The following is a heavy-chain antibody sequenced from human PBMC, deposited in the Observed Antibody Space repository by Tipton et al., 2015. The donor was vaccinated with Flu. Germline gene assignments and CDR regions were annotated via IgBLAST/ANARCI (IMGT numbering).Heavy chain of an antibody. CDR3: ARPPPRGGFDY. J-gene: IGHJ4*02. V-gene: IGHV4-59*01. CDR1: GGSISSYY. Sequence: TLSLTCTVSGGSISSYYWSWIRQPPGKGLEWIGYIYYSGSTNYNPSLKSRVTISVDTSKNQFSLKLSSVTAADTAVYYCARPPPRGGFDYWGQGTLVTVSS. CDR2: IYYSGST.